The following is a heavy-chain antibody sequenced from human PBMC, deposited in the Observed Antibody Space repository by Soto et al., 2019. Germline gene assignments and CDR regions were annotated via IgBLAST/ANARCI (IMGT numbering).Heavy chain of an antibody. Sequence: QVQLVQSGAEVTKPGASVKVSCTASGYLSTAHYIHWLRQAPGQGLEWLGWSNPEGGGTKYAQKVQGGVTMTRDTSISTANMELSSLRSADTAVYFCATYCISFACYGMGVDVWGQGTTVTVS. J-gene: IGHJ6*02. V-gene: IGHV1-2*02. D-gene: IGHD2-2*01. CDR2: SNPEGGGT. CDR3: ATYCISFACYGMGVDV. CDR1: GYLSTAHY.